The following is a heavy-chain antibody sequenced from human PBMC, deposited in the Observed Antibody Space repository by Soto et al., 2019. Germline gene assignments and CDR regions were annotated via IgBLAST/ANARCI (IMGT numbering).Heavy chain of an antibody. CDR3: ATDSGTSDS. CDR2: IKQDGSER. CDR1: GFTFSTYW. V-gene: IGHV3-7*01. J-gene: IGHJ5*01. Sequence: EVQLVESGGDLVQPGGSLRLSCAASGFTFSTYWMSWVRQAPGKGLEWVANIKQDGSERYYVDSVKGRFTISRDNAKSSMYLQMNSLRAEDTAVEYCATDSGTSDSWGQGTLVTVSS. D-gene: IGHD1-1*01.